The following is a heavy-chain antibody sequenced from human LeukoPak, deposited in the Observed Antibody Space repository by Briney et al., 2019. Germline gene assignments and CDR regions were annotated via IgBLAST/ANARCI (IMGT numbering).Heavy chain of an antibody. CDR2: ISGDGGST. CDR3: ARERSPDYYDSSGYYGDFDY. V-gene: IGHV3-43*02. Sequence: GGSLRLSCAASGFTFDDYAMHWVRQAPGRGLEWVSLISGDGGSTYYADSVKGRFTISRDNSKNSLYLQMNSLRDEDTAVYYCARERSPDYYDSSGYYGDFDYWGQGTLVTVSS. CDR1: GFTFDDYA. J-gene: IGHJ4*02. D-gene: IGHD3-22*01.